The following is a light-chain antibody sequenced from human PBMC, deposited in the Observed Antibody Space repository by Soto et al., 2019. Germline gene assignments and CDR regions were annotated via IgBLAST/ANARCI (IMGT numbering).Light chain of an antibody. V-gene: IGLV2-14*01. CDR2: EVY. J-gene: IGLJ3*02. Sequence: QSALTQPASVSGSPGQSITISCTGTSSDVGGYNSVCWHQQHPGKAPKLMIYEVYNRPSGVSDRFSASKSGNTASLTISELQADDEADYYCSSFTSTNTWVFGGGTKLTVL. CDR3: SSFTSTNTWV. CDR1: SSDVGGYNS.